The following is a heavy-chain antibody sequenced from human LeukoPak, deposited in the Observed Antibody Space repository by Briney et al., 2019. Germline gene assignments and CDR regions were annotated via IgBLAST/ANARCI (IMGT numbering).Heavy chain of an antibody. CDR1: GYTFTSYA. CDR2: INTNTGNP. J-gene: IGHJ1*01. D-gene: IGHD2-2*01. Sequence: GASVKVSCKASGYTFTSYAMNWVRQAPGQGLEWMGWINTNTGNPTYAQGFTGRFVFSLDTSVSTAYLQISSLKAEDTAVYYCARDFEGYCSSTSCPGFQHWGQGTLVTVSS. V-gene: IGHV7-4-1*02. CDR3: ARDFEGYCSSTSCPGFQH.